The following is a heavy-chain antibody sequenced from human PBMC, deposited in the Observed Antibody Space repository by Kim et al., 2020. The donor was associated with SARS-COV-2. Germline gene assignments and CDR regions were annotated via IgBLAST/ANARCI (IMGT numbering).Heavy chain of an antibody. CDR3: ARPYCTNGVCYKGFDP. D-gene: IGHD2-8*01. J-gene: IGHJ5*02. Sequence: SLKRRFTISRDNSKNTLYLQMNSLRAEDTAVYYCARPYCTNGVCYKGFDPWGQGTLVTVSS. V-gene: IGHV3-30*01.